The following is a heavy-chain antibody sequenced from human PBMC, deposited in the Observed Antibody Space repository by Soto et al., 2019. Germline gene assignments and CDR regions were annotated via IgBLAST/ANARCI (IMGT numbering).Heavy chain of an antibody. J-gene: IGHJ6*02. V-gene: IGHV7-4-1*01. D-gene: IGHD5-18*01. CDR1: GYTFTSYA. CDR3: ARASHDRGIQLSPVYYYYYGMDV. Sequence: GASVKVSCKASGYTFTSYAMNWVRQAPGQGLEWMGWINTNTGNPTYAQGFTGRFVFSLDTSVSTAYLQICSLKAEDTAVYYCARASHDRGIQLSPVYYYYYGMDVWGQGTTVTV. CDR2: INTNTGNP.